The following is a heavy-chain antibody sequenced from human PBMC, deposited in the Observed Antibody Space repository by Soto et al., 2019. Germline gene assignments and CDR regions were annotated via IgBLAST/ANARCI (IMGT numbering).Heavy chain of an antibody. CDR3: ASSSWYWYFDL. V-gene: IGHV3-30-3*01. Sequence: QVQLVESGGGVIKPGRSQRLSCAASGFTFSNYAMHWVRKAPGKGLEWVAVISYDGSNKYYADSVKGRFTISRDNSKNTLYLQMNSLRAEDTAVYYCASSSWYWYFDLWGRGTLVTVSS. D-gene: IGHD6-13*01. J-gene: IGHJ2*01. CDR1: GFTFSNYA. CDR2: ISYDGSNK.